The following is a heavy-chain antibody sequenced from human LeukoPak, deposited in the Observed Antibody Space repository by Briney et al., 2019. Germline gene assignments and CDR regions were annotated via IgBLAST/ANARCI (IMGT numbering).Heavy chain of an antibody. CDR2: MKQDGSEK. CDR3: IRGAASGSYYGFDV. CDR1: GFSFSDYW. J-gene: IGHJ6*02. D-gene: IGHD1-26*01. V-gene: IGHV3-7*03. Sequence: GGSLRLSCAAFGFSFSDYWMSWVRQAPGKGLEWVANMKQDGSEKYYVHSVKGRFTISRDNAKNSLSLQMNSLRAEDTAVYYCIRGAASGSYYGFDVWGQGATVTVSS.